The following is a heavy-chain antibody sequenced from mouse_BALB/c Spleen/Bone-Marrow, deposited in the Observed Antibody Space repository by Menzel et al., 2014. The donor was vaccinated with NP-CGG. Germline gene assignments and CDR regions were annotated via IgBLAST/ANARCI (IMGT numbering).Heavy chain of an antibody. CDR1: GYTFTSYY. V-gene: IGHV1S81*02. CDR2: INPSNGGT. J-gene: IGHJ4*01. CDR3: SRGRRDALDY. Sequence: QVQLQQSGAELVKPGASVKLSCKASGYTFTSYYMYWVKQRPGQGLEWFGEINPSNGGTNFNEKFKNKATLTVDKSSSTAYRQLSRLTSEDSAVYYCSRGRRDALDYWGQGTSVTVSS.